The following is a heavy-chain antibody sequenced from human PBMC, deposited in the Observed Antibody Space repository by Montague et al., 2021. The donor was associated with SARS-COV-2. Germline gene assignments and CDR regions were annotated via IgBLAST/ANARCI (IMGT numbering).Heavy chain of an antibody. Sequence: SLRLSCAASGFNFSDYPMTWIRQAPVKGLKWVSHISSSSGYTKYADSVKGRFTISRDNAKNSLYLQMNSLRAEDTAVYYCVRAFSSSWSFPNWGQGTLVTVSS. D-gene: IGHD6-13*01. CDR3: VRAFSSSWSFPN. CDR1: GFNFSDYP. CDR2: ISSSSGYT. J-gene: IGHJ4*02. V-gene: IGHV3-11*05.